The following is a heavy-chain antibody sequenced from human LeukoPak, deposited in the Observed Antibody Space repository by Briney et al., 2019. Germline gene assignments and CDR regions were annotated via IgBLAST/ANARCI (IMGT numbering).Heavy chain of an antibody. V-gene: IGHV1-2*02. Sequence: ASVKVSCKASGYTFTDYYMHWVRQAPGQGFEWMGWINPNDGDTNYAQKFQGRVTMTRDTSISTAHMEVSRLRSDDTGVYYCARANFLYCSSSTCLFDYWGQGTLVTVSS. CDR3: ARANFLYCSSSTCLFDY. D-gene: IGHD2-2*01. J-gene: IGHJ4*02. CDR1: GYTFTDYY. CDR2: INPNDGDT.